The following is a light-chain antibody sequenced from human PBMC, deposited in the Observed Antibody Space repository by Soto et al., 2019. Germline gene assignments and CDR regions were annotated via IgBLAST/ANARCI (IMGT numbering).Light chain of an antibody. CDR1: SSSIGAGYE. CDR3: QSYDSSLSGSYV. V-gene: IGLV1-40*01. Sequence: QSVLTQPPSVSGAPGQRVTISCSGTSSSIGAGYEVHWYHQLPGTAPKLVVSGNGNRPSGVPDRLSASKSGTSASLAITGLQAEDEADYYCQSYDSSLSGSYVFGTGTKVTVL. CDR2: GNG. J-gene: IGLJ1*01.